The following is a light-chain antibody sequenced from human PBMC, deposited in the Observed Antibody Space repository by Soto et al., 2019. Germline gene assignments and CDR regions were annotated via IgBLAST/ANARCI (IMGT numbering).Light chain of an antibody. J-gene: IGKJ4*01. V-gene: IGKV1-8*01. Sequence: AIRMTQSPSSLSASTGDRVTITCRASQGISSYLAWYQQKPEKAPKLLIYAASTLQSGVQSRFSGSGSGTDFTLSISCLQSEDFATYYCQQYYSYSVTFGGGTKVEIK. CDR3: QQYYSYSVT. CDR1: QGISSY. CDR2: AAS.